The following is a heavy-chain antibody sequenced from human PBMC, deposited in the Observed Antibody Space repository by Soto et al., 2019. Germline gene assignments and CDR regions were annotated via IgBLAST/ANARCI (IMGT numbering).Heavy chain of an antibody. J-gene: IGHJ6*03. CDR1: GGTFTSDT. D-gene: IGHD3-10*01. CDR3: AREEGSYNMRTFTFYDLAG. V-gene: IGHV1-69*08. CDR2: IIPILGTG. Sequence: QVPLVQSGPEVKQSGSSVKVSCKLSGGTFTSDTISWLRRAPGQGLEWMGRIIPILGTGNYAQKFQGRITSTEDKSTTTEYMELSSLTSDDTSTYYGAREEGSYNMRTFTFYDLAGWGDGTTITVSS.